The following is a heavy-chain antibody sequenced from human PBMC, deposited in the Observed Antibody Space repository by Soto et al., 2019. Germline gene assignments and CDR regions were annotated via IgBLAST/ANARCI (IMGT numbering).Heavy chain of an antibody. J-gene: IGHJ4*02. V-gene: IGHV3-23*01. CDR2: ISGSGGST. CDR1: GFTFSSYA. D-gene: IGHD3-10*01. Sequence: EVQLLESGGGLVQPGGSLRLSCAASGFTFSSYAMSWVRQAPGKGLEWVSAISGSGGSTYYADSVKGRFTISRDNSKNTLYLQMNSLRAEDTAVYYCAKPSEGSSGSYGDFDYWGQGTLVTVSS. CDR3: AKPSEGSSGSYGDFDY.